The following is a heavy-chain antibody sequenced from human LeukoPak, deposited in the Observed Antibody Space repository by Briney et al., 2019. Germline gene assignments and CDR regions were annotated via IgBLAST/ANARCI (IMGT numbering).Heavy chain of an antibody. J-gene: IGHJ3*02. CDR3: ARRGYCSGGTCFSNAFDI. Sequence: GESLKISCKGSGYTFTTCWIGWVRQMPGKGLEWMGIIYPDDSDTRYSPSFQGQVTISADKSITTAYLQWGSLKASDSAMYYCARRGYCSGGTCFSNAFDIWGQGTMVTVSS. D-gene: IGHD2-15*01. V-gene: IGHV5-51*01. CDR1: GYTFTTCW. CDR2: IYPDDSDT.